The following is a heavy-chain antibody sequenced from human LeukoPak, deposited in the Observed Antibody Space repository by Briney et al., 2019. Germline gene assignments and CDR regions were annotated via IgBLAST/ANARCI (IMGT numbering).Heavy chain of an antibody. CDR1: GFTFSTYG. V-gene: IGHV3-30*02. Sequence: PGGSLRLSCAASGFTFSTYGMHWVRQTPGKGLEWVAFIRYDGSNKVYVDSVKGRFTISRDNSKNTLYLQMDSLRAEVTAVYYCAKSCSGGSCFPDSWGQGTLVTVSS. CDR2: IRYDGSNK. J-gene: IGHJ4*02. CDR3: AKSCSGGSCFPDS. D-gene: IGHD2-15*01.